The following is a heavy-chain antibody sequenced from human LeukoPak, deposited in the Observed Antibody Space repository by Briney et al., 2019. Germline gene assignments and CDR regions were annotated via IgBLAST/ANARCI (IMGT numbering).Heavy chain of an antibody. Sequence: PGGSLRLSGAASGFTFSSYAMHRVRQAPGKGLEWVAVISYDGSNKYYADSVKGRFTISRDNSKNTLYLQMNSLRAEDTAVYYCATSRDGYNYNFDYWGQGTLVTVSS. CDR2: ISYDGSNK. CDR3: ATSRDGYNYNFDY. CDR1: GFTFSSYA. J-gene: IGHJ4*02. V-gene: IGHV3-30-3*01. D-gene: IGHD5-24*01.